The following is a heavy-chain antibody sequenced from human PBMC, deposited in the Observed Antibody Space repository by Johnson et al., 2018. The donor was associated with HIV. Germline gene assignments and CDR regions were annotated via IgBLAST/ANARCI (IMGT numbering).Heavy chain of an antibody. D-gene: IGHD6-13*01. CDR1: GFTFSDYY. V-gene: IGHV3-7*01. CDR3: ARIPARWYLNDAFDI. J-gene: IGHJ3*02. Sequence: EVQLVESGGGLVKPGGSLRLSCAASGFTFSDYYMSWIRQAPGKGLEWVANIKEDGSAKHYLDSVKGRFTISRDNSKNTLYLQMNSLRAEDTAVYYCARIPARWYLNDAFDIWGQGTMVTVSS. CDR2: IKEDGSAK.